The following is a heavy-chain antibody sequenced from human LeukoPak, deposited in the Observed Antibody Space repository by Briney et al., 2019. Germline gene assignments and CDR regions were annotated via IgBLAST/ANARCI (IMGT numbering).Heavy chain of an antibody. J-gene: IGHJ2*01. Sequence: SETLSLTCTLSGGSISSYYWSWIRQPPGRGLKWMGYIYYSGSTNYNPSLKSRVTISVDTSKNQFSLKLSSVTAADTAVYYCAREVEPISAMDKRDWYFDLWGRGTLVTVSS. D-gene: IGHD5-18*01. CDR3: AREVEPISAMDKRDWYFDL. V-gene: IGHV4-59*01. CDR2: IYYSGST. CDR1: GGSISSYY.